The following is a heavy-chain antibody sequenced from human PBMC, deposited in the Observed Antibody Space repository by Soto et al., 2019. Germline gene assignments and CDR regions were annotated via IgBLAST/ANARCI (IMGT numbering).Heavy chain of an antibody. CDR3: ARKLRYEQPYDY. V-gene: IGHV3-23*01. J-gene: IGHJ4*02. CDR1: GFTLSNTYA. Sequence: GGSLRLSCAASGFTLSNTYALRWVRQAPGKGLEWVSVASGNGDTTVYADSVKGRFTFSRDSSKNTLYLQMNSLRADDTALYYCARKLRYEQPYDYWGQGTRVTVSS. CDR2: ASGNGDTT. D-gene: IGHD1-1*01.